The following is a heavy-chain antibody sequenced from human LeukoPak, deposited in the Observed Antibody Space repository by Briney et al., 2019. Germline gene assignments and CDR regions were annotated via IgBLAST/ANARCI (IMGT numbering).Heavy chain of an antibody. Sequence: GESLKISCKGSGYSSTSYWLGWVRQMPGKGLEWMGIIYPGDSDTRYSPSFQGQVTISADKSISTAYLQWSSLKASDTAMYYCAGRDDILTGYVDYWGQGTLVTVSS. CDR2: IYPGDSDT. J-gene: IGHJ4*02. V-gene: IGHV5-51*01. D-gene: IGHD3-9*01. CDR3: AGRDDILTGYVDY. CDR1: GYSSTSYW.